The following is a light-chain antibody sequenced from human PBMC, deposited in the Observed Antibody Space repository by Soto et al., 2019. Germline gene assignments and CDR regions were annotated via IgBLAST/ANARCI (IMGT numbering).Light chain of an antibody. CDR1: SGHSSYT. J-gene: IGLJ2*01. CDR2: LNSDGSH. CDR3: QTWGTGIQV. V-gene: IGLV4-69*01. Sequence: QPVLTQSPSASASLGASVKLTCTLSSGHSSYTIAWHQQQPEKGPRYLMNLNSDGSHSKGDGIPDHFSGSSSGAERYLTISSLQSEDEADYYCQTWGTGIQVFGGGTKLTVL.